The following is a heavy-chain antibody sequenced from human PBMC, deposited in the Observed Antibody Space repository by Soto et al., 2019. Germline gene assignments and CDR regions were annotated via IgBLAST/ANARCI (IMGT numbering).Heavy chain of an antibody. J-gene: IGHJ4*02. CDR1: GGSVSSGSYY. D-gene: IGHD6-19*01. Sequence: QVQLQESGPGLVKPSETLSLTCTVSGGSVSSGSYYWSWIRQPPGKGLEWIGYIYYSGSTNYNPSRESRVTISVDTSKNQFSRKLNSVTAADTAVYYCESYSSGWYDVSYWGQGTLVTVSS. V-gene: IGHV4-61*01. CDR2: IYYSGST. CDR3: ESYSSGWYDVSY.